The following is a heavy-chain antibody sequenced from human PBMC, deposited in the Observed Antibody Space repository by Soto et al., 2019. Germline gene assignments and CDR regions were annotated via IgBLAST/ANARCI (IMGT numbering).Heavy chain of an antibody. CDR2: INPDNGNT. Sequence: QVQLVQSGAEVRKPGASVNISCRASGFSFSDNLINWVRQAPGQSLEWMGWINPDNGNTRSSQTFQGRVTISRHSSASIAYVEVSDLTSEDTAVYYCARDILSVGLRANDAFDVWGQGTMVTVSS. CDR3: ARDILSVGLRANDAFDV. J-gene: IGHJ3*01. D-gene: IGHD2-8*02. V-gene: IGHV1-3*01. CDR1: GFSFSDNL.